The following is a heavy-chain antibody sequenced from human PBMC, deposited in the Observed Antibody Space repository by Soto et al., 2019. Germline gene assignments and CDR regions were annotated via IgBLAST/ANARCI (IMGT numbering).Heavy chain of an antibody. CDR3: AKDLKQWLLHNPAGGFDP. Sequence: LRLSCVASGFTFSSYGMHWVRQAPGKGLEWVAVISYDGSNKYYADSVKGRFTISRDNSKNTLYLQMNSLRAEDTAVYYCAKDLKQWLLHNPAGGFDPWGQGTLVTVSS. J-gene: IGHJ5*02. CDR1: GFTFSSYG. V-gene: IGHV3-30*18. D-gene: IGHD6-19*01. CDR2: ISYDGSNK.